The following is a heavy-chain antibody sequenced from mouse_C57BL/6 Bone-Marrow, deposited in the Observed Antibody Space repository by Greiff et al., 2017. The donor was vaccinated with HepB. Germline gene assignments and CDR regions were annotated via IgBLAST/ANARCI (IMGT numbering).Heavy chain of an antibody. CDR3: ARGRDYAMDY. Sequence: QVQLKESGAELARPGASVKLSCKASGYTFTSYGISWVKQRTGQGLEWIGEIYPRSGNTYYNEKFKGKATLTADKSSSTAYMELRSLTSEDSAVYFCARGRDYAMDYWGQGTSVTVSS. V-gene: IGHV1-81*01. J-gene: IGHJ4*01. CDR1: GYTFTSYG. D-gene: IGHD1-1*01. CDR2: IYPRSGNT.